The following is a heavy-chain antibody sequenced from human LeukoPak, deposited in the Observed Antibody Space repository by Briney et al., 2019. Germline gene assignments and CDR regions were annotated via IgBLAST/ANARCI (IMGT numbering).Heavy chain of an antibody. CDR3: ARGERGYCSGSSCPSYYYYYYMDV. Sequence: GASVKVSCKASGYTFTSYYMHWVRQTPGQGLEWMGIINPSGGSTSYAQKFQGRVTMTRDMSTSTVYMELSSLRSEDTAVYYCARGERGYCSGSSCPSYYYYYYMDVWGKGTTVTVSS. CDR1: GYTFTSYY. D-gene: IGHD2-15*01. J-gene: IGHJ6*03. CDR2: INPSGGST. V-gene: IGHV1-46*01.